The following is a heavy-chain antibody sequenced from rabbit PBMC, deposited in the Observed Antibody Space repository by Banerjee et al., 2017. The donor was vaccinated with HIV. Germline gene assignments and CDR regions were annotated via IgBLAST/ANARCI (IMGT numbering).Heavy chain of an antibody. Sequence: VRQAPGKGLEWIGCIDTGSSSTYYASWAKGRFTISKTSSTTVTLQMTSLTAADTASYFCARGYDDYPFNLWGPGTLVT. CDR2: IDTGSSST. J-gene: IGHJ4*01. D-gene: IGHD2-1*01. V-gene: IGHV1S40*01. CDR3: ARGYDDYPFNL.